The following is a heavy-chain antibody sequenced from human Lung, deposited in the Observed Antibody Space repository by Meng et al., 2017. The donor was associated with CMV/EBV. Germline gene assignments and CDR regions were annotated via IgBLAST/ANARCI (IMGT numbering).Heavy chain of an antibody. D-gene: IGHD3-10*01. V-gene: IGHV3-48*04. J-gene: IGHJ4*02. CDR3: ARDRGVVIPAAPYYFDY. Sequence: GESXKISCVGPGFNFGTYGLNWVRQAPGRGLEWISFISSDDRTRTYADSVRGRFTISRDDAKNSVYLQMRSLRVEDTAVYYCARDRGVVIPAAPYYFDYWXRGTLVTVSS. CDR2: ISSDDRTR. CDR1: GFNFGTYG.